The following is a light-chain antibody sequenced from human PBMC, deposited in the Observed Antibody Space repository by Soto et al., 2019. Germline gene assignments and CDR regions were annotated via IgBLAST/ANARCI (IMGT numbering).Light chain of an antibody. J-gene: IGLJ1*01. Sequence: QSALTQPASVSGSPGQSITISCTGTRSDIGGYNYVSWYQHHPGKAPKLIIFEVSDRPSGVSNRFSGSKSGNTASLTISGLQAEDDADYYCSSYTSSSTPYVFGTGTKLTVL. CDR2: EVS. CDR1: RSDIGGYNY. V-gene: IGLV2-14*01. CDR3: SSYTSSSTPYV.